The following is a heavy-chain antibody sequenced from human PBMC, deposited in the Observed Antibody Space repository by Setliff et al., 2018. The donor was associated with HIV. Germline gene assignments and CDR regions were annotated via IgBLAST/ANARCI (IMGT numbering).Heavy chain of an antibody. Sequence: SETLSLTCAVSGGSFSGYYWSWIRQPPGKGLEWIGEINQSGGINYNPSLKSRVTISIDTFKNQFSMKLYSVTAADTAIYYCARQVGSQYSYWAYYFDSWGQGALVTVSS. CDR2: INQSGGI. D-gene: IGHD5-18*01. J-gene: IGHJ4*02. CDR1: GGSFSGYY. V-gene: IGHV4-34*01. CDR3: ARQVGSQYSYWAYYFDS.